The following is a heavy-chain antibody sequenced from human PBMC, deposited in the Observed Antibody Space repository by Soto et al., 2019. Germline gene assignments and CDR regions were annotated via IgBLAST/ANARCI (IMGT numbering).Heavy chain of an antibody. J-gene: IGHJ4*01. CDR3: ASVDTTLITDY. V-gene: IGHV1-69*06. CDR2: ILPIFGTT. D-gene: IGHD5-18*01. Sequence: VASVKVSCKAFGGTFSNFAISWVRQAPGQGLEWVGGILPIFGTTIYAQKLKDRVTITADKSTTTVYMEMSGLRSEDTAVYYCASVDTTLITDYWGRGTLVTVS. CDR1: GGTFSNFA.